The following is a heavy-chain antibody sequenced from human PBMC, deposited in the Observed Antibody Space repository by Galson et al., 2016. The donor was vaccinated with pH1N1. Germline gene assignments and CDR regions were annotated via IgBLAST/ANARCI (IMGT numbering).Heavy chain of an antibody. CDR3: ATYRGSVVDAFEI. J-gene: IGHJ3*02. V-gene: IGHV4-38-2*01. D-gene: IGHD4-23*01. Sequence: PGKGLEWIGSIYHSGSTYYNPSPKSRVTISADTSKNQVSLKLRSVTAADTAVCYCATYRGSVVDAFEIRGQGTMVTVSS. CDR2: IYHSGST.